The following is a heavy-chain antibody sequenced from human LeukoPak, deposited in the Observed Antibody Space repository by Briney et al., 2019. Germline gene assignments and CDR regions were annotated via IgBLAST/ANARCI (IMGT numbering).Heavy chain of an antibody. CDR2: IAPMFEKA. D-gene: IGHD2-15*01. CDR3: AREVIVHHPAFGD. CDR1: GDSFTTYS. V-gene: IGHV1-69*01. J-gene: IGHJ1*01. Sequence: SVKVCCKTSGDSFTTYSISWVRQAPGQGLEWMGDIAPMFEKANYARKFQGRVTMTADQSTSTVYMELSSLESDDTAIYYCAREVIVHHPAFGDWGQGTQVTVSS.